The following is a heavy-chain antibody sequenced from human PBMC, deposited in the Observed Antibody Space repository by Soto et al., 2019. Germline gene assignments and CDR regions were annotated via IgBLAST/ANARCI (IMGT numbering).Heavy chain of an antibody. CDR1: GGSITSDYSC. D-gene: IGHD3-10*01. CDR2: IFDSGTT. CDR3: ARGVRGRKIFDY. V-gene: IGHV4-30-4*01. Sequence: SETLSLTCTFSGGSITSDYSCWSWIRQPPGEGLEWIGHIFDSGTTYTNPSLRSQVAISLDTSKNQFSLKLSSVTAADTAVYSCARGVRGRKIFDYWGQGALVTVST. J-gene: IGHJ4*02.